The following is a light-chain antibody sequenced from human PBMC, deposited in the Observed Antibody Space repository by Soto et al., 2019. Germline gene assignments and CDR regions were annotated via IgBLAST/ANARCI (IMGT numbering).Light chain of an antibody. CDR1: QSVSSN. J-gene: IGKJ1*01. V-gene: IGKV3-15*01. CDR2: GAS. Sequence: EIVMTQSPATLSVSPGERATLSCRASQSVSSNLAWYQQKPGQAPRLLIYGASTRATGIPARFSGSGSVTDFTLTISRLEPEDFAVYYCQQFGISPWTFGQGTKVDTK. CDR3: QQFGISPWT.